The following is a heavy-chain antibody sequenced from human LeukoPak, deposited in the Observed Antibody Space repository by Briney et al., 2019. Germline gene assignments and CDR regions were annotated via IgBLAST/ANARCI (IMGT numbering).Heavy chain of an antibody. D-gene: IGHD5-18*01. CDR1: GGSITNYY. CDR3: AKGYSYGPGSTLV. V-gene: IGHV4-59*01. J-gene: IGHJ4*02. CDR2: IYYSGST. Sequence: SETLSLTCTVSGGSITNYYWSWIRQPPGKGLEWIGYIYYSGSTNYNPSLKSRVTISVDTSKNQFSLKLSSVTAADTAVYYCAKGYSYGPGSTLVWSQGTLVTVSS.